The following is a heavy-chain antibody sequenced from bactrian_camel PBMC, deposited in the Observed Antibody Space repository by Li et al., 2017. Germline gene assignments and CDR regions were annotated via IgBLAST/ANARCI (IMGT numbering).Heavy chain of an antibody. J-gene: IGHJ4*01. CDR1: GHTYGNGG. Sequence: HVQLVESGGGTVQAGGSLRLSCLASGHTYGNGGMAWFRQTPGKEREGVAAMNIDGTTSYADSVKGRFTVSKDNAKNTLYLQMNSLKPEDTGMYYCAADRFSAGWNKYDYNYWGQGTQVTVS. CDR2: MNIDGTT. D-gene: IGHD5*01. V-gene: IGHV3S55*01. CDR3: AADRFSAGWNKYDYNY.